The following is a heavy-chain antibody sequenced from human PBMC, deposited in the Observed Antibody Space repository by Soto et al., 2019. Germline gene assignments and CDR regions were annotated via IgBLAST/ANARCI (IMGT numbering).Heavy chain of an antibody. J-gene: IGHJ6*02. CDR2: ISYDGSNK. CDR3: ARDVAAAGLDYYYGMDV. CDR1: GFTFSSYA. V-gene: IGHV3-30-3*01. Sequence: QVQLVESGGGVVQPGRSLRLSCAASGFTFSSYAMHWVRQAPGKGLEWVAVISYDGSNKYYADSVKGRFTISRDNSKKALYLQMNSLRAEDTAVYYCARDVAAAGLDYYYGMDVWGQGTTVTVSS. D-gene: IGHD6-13*01.